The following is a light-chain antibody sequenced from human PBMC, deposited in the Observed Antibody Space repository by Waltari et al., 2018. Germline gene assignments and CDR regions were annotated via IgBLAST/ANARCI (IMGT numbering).Light chain of an antibody. J-gene: IGLJ2*01. Sequence: QSALTQPPSASGSPGQSVTLSCTGTSRDVGGIDYVPWYQLHPGKAPKLLIYEVAKRPSGVPDRFSGSKSANTASLTVSDLQPEDEADYYCSSYGGSNNVLFGGGTKLTVL. CDR2: EVA. V-gene: IGLV2-8*01. CDR1: SRDVGGIDY. CDR3: SSYGGSNNVL.